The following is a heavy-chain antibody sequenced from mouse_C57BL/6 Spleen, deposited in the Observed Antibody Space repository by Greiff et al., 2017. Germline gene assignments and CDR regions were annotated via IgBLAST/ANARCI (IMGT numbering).Heavy chain of an antibody. V-gene: IGHV1-81*01. Sequence: VKLMESGAELARPGASVKLSCKASGYTFTSYGISWVKQRTGQGLEWIGEIYPRSGNTYYNEKFKGKATLTADKYSSTAYMELRSLTSEDSAVXFCARVGAAQAKDYWGQGTNLTVSS. CDR3: ARVGAAQAKDY. CDR1: GYTFTSYG. CDR2: IYPRSGNT. D-gene: IGHD3-2*02. J-gene: IGHJ2*01.